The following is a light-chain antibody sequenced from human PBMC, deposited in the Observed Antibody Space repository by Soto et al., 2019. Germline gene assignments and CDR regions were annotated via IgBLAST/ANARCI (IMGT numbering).Light chain of an antibody. CDR1: QSISSY. Sequence: DIQMTQSPSSLSASVGDRVTITCRASQSISSYLNWYQQKPGKAPKLLIYAASSLQSGVPSRFSGSGSGTDFTLTISSLQPEDFATYYCQKSYSTPRTCGQGTKVDI. CDR3: QKSYSTPRT. V-gene: IGKV1-39*01. J-gene: IGKJ1*01. CDR2: AAS.